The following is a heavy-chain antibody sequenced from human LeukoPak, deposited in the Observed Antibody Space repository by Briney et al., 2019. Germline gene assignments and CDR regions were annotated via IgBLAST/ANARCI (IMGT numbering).Heavy chain of an antibody. V-gene: IGHV1-8*01. CDR2: MNPNSGNT. CDR3: ARVGLQYYYYYMDV. CDR1: GYTFTSYD. Sequence: GASVKVSCKASGYTFTSYDINWVRQATGQGLEWMGWMNPNSGNTGYAQKFQGRVTMTRNTSTSTAYMELSSLRSEDTAVYYCARVGLQYYYYYMDVWGKGTTVTVSS. J-gene: IGHJ6*03.